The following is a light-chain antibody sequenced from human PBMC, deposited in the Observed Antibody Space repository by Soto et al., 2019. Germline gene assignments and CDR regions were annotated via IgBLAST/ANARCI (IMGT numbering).Light chain of an antibody. CDR2: DVS. CDR1: SSDVGGYNY. J-gene: IGLJ2*01. Sequence: QSALTQPASVSGSPGQSITISCTGTSSDVGGYNYVSWYQQHPGKAPKLMIYDVSNRPSGVSNRFSGSKSGNTASLTISGLRAEGESDYYCSADTSSGTSVVFGGGTKLTVL. V-gene: IGLV2-14*01. CDR3: SADTSSGTSVV.